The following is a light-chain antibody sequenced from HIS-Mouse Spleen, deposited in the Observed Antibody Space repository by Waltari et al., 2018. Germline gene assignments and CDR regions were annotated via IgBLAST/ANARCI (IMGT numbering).Light chain of an antibody. CDR1: QSISSW. CDR2: KAS. J-gene: IGKJ4*01. CDR3: QQYNSYLLT. Sequence: DIQMTQSPSTLSASVGDRVTITCRASQSISSWLAWYQQKPGKAPKLQIYKASSLESRVPSRFSGSGSGTEFTLTISSLQPDDFATYYCQQYNSYLLTFGGGTKVEIK. V-gene: IGKV1-5*03.